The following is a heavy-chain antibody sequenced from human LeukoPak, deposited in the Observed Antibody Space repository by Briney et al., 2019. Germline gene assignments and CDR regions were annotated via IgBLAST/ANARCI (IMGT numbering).Heavy chain of an antibody. CDR1: DYTFTNYA. CDR2: INTGDGYT. Sequence: ASVKVSCKASDYTFTNYAMHWVRQAPGQRLEWMGWINTGDGYTKNSQNFQCRVTITRDTSASTAYMEPSSLRSEDTAVYYCARGYSSGQSYWFDPWGQGTLVTVSS. V-gene: IGHV1-3*04. J-gene: IGHJ5*02. CDR3: ARGYSSGQSYWFDP. D-gene: IGHD6-19*01.